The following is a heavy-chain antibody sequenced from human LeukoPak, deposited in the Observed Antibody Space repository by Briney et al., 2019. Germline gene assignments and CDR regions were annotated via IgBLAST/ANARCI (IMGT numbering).Heavy chain of an antibody. J-gene: IGHJ4*02. CDR1: GGSISSYY. CDR3: ARSTRILQFDY. CDR2: IYYSGST. V-gene: IGHV4-59*08. D-gene: IGHD2/OR15-2a*01. Sequence: SETLSFTCTVSGGSISSYYWSWIRQPPGKGLEWIGYIYYSGSTNYNPSLKSRVTISVDTSKNQFSLKLSSVTAADTAVCYCARSTRILQFDYWGQGTLVTVSS.